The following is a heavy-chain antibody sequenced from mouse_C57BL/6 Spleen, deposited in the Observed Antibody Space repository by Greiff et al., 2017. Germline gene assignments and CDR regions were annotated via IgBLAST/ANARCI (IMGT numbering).Heavy chain of an antibody. J-gene: IGHJ4*01. CDR3: TRWSYYSNHAMYY. Sequence: EVQLQQSGTVLARPGASVKMSCKTSGYTFTSYWMPWVKQRPGQGLEWIGAIYPGNSDTSYNQKFKGQAKLTAVTSASTAYMELSSLTNDDSAVYYCTRWSYYSNHAMYYWGQGTSVTVSS. CDR1: GYTFTSYW. V-gene: IGHV1-5*01. CDR2: IYPGNSDT. D-gene: IGHD2-5*01.